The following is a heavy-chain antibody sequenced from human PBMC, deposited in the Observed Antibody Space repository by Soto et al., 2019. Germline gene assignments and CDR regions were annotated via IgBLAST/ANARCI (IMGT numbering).Heavy chain of an antibody. V-gene: IGHV1-69*01. J-gene: IGHJ5*02. Sequence: QVQLVQSGAEVKKPGSSVKVSCKASGGTFSSYAISWVRQAPGQGLEWMGGIIPIFGTANYAQKFQGRVTITADESTSTAYMDLSRLRSEDKAVYYCAREDYGYYRGQGWFDPWGPGTLVTVSS. CDR3: AREDYGYYRGQGWFDP. D-gene: IGHD4-17*01. CDR2: IIPIFGTA. CDR1: GGTFSSYA.